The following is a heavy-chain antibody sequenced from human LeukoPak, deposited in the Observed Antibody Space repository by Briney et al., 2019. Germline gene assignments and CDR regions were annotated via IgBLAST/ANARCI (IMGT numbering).Heavy chain of an antibody. J-gene: IGHJ4*02. D-gene: IGHD5-18*01. V-gene: IGHV3-7*01. Sequence: GGSLRLSCAASGFTFSSYWMSWVRQAPGKGLEWVANIKQDGSEKSYVDSVKGRFTISRDNAKNSLYLQMISLRVEDTAVYYCARDYYVDTTVVTANWGQGTLVTVSS. CDR1: GFTFSSYW. CDR2: IKQDGSEK. CDR3: ARDYYVDTTVVTAN.